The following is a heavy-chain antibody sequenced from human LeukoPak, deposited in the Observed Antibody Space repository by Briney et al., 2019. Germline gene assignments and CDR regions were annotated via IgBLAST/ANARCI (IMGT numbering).Heavy chain of an antibody. Sequence: ASVKVSCRASGGTFSSYAISWVRQAPGQGLEWMGGIIPIVGTANYAQKFQGRVTITADESTSTAYMELSSLRSEDTAVYYCARASRGVPPYYFDYWGQGTLVTVSS. CDR2: IIPIVGTA. CDR3: ARASRGVPPYYFDY. J-gene: IGHJ4*02. CDR1: GGTFSSYA. D-gene: IGHD3-16*01. V-gene: IGHV1-69*13.